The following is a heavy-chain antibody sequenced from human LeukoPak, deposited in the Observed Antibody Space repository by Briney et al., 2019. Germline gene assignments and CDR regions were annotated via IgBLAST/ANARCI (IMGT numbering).Heavy chain of an antibody. CDR1: GFTFSTYA. Sequence: PGGSLRLSCAVSGFTFSTYAMHWVRQAPGKGLEYVSAISSNGGSTYYANSVKGRFTISRGNSKNTLYLQMGSLRAEDMAVYYCARDRDYAFDYWGQGTLVTVSS. D-gene: IGHD4-17*01. V-gene: IGHV3-64*01. CDR2: ISSNGGST. CDR3: ARDRDYAFDY. J-gene: IGHJ4*02.